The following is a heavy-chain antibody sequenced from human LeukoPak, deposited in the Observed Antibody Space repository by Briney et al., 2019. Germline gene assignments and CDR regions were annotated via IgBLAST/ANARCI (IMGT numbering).Heavy chain of an antibody. CDR2: ISSSSSYT. J-gene: IGHJ5*02. V-gene: IGHV3-21*05. D-gene: IGHD4-17*01. Sequence: GGSLRLSCAASGFTFSSYAMSWVRQAPGKGLEWVSYISSSSSYTNYADSVKGRFTISRDNAKNSLYLQMNSLRAEDTAVYYCARLGYGDYTNWVDPWGQGTLVTVSS. CDR1: GFTFSSYA. CDR3: ARLGYGDYTNWVDP.